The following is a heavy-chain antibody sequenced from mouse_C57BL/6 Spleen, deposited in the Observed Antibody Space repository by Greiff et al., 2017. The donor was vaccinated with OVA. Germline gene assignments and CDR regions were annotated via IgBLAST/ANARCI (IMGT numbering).Heavy chain of an antibody. V-gene: IGHV1-50*01. CDR1: GYTFTSYW. J-gene: IGHJ1*03. CDR2: IDPSDSYT. CDR3: ARRGTTVVEWYFDD. D-gene: IGHD1-1*01. Sequence: QVQLQQPGAELVKPGASVKLSCKASGYTFTSYWMQWVKQRPGQGLEWIGEIDPSDSYTNYNQKFKGKATLTVDTSSSTAYMQLSSLTSEDSAVYYCARRGTTVVEWYFDDWGTGTTVTVSS.